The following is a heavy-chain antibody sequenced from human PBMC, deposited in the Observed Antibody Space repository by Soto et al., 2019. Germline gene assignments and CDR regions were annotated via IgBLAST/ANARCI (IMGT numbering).Heavy chain of an antibody. D-gene: IGHD3-9*01. J-gene: IGHJ6*02. Sequence: GASVPVSFKASGYPFIDSYLHCVRQAPGQGLEWMGWIHPNGGDTISAQKFQGRVTLTRDTSINTAYIELTRLTSDDTAVYFCARAILQNLYYYYAMDVWGQETTVTVSS. CDR3: ARAILQNLYYYYAMDV. CDR1: GYPFIDSY. CDR2: IHPNGGDT. V-gene: IGHV1-2*02.